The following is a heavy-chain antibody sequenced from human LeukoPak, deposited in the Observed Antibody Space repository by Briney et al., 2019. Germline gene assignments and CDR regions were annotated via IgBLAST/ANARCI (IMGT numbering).Heavy chain of an antibody. CDR3: ARRSGDREFEY. V-gene: IGHV3-23*01. J-gene: IGHJ4*02. CDR2: ISGSGGST. D-gene: IGHD7-27*01. Sequence: GGSLRLSXAASGFTFSSYAMTWVRQAPGKGLEWVSAISGSGGSTHYTDSVKGRFTISRDNSKNILYLQMNSLRVEDTAVYYCARRSGDREFEYWGPGTLVTVSS. CDR1: GFTFSSYA.